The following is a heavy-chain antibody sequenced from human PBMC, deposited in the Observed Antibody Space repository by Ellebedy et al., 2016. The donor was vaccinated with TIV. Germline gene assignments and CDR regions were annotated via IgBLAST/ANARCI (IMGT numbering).Heavy chain of an antibody. CDR1: GYTFTSYD. Sequence: ASVKVSXXASGYTFTSYDINWVRQATGQGLEWMGWMNPNSGNTGYAQKFQGRVTMTRNTSISTAYMELSSLRSEDTAVYYCARDHTYYYGSGSYWYFDLWGRGTLVTVSS. V-gene: IGHV1-8*01. CDR2: MNPNSGNT. CDR3: ARDHTYYYGSGSYWYFDL. D-gene: IGHD3-10*01. J-gene: IGHJ2*01.